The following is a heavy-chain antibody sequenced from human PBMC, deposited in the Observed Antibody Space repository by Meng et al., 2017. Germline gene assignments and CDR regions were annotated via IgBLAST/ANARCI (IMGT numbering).Heavy chain of an antibody. CDR3: ARGKHSSSTLTFYNY. V-gene: IGHV4-34*01. D-gene: IGHD6-13*01. Sequence: QVQPQQLRAGLLKPSETLSLTCAVYGGSFSGYYWSWIRQPPGKGLEWIGEINHSGSTNYNPSLKSRVTISVDTSKNQFSLKLSSVTAADTAVYYCARGKHSSSTLTFYNYWGQGTLVTVSS. J-gene: IGHJ4*02. CDR2: INHSGST. CDR1: GGSFSGYY.